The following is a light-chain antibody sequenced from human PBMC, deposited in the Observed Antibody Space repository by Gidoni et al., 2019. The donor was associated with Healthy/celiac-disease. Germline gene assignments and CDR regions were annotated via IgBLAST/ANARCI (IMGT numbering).Light chain of an antibody. J-gene: IGKJ4*01. CDR1: QDISNY. Sequence: DIQMTQSPSSLSASVEDRVTITCQASQDISNYLNWYQQKPAKAPKLLIYDASNLETGVPSRFSGSGSATDFTFPISSLQPADISTYYCQQYDNLPLTFGGGTKVEIK. V-gene: IGKV1-33*01. CDR3: QQYDNLPLT. CDR2: DAS.